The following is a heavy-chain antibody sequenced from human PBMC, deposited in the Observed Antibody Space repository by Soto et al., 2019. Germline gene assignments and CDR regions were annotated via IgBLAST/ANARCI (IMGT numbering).Heavy chain of an antibody. Sequence: ASVKVCFKASGYPFTNFGFTLVRLAPGQGLEWMGWISAYNDTPNYAQKFQGRVTMTIDTSTSTAYMDLRGLTSDDTAVYYCARVIPGVEAWCDPWGQGTKVTVSS. CDR3: ARVIPGVEAWCDP. V-gene: IGHV1-18*01. CDR2: ISAYNDTP. CDR1: GYPFTNFG. D-gene: IGHD2-2*02. J-gene: IGHJ5*02.